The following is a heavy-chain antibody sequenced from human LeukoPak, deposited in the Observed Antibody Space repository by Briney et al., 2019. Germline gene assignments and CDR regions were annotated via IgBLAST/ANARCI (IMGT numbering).Heavy chain of an antibody. J-gene: IGHJ4*02. CDR2: IYYSGST. D-gene: IGHD3-22*01. V-gene: IGHV4-39*07. Sequence: SETLSLTCTVSGVSISSSSYYWGWIRQPPGKGLEWIGSIYYSGSTYYNPSLKSRVTISVDTSKNQFSLKLSSVTAADTAVYYCAREGPDYYDSSGCLDYWGQGTLVSVSS. CDR3: AREGPDYYDSSGCLDY. CDR1: GVSISSSSYY.